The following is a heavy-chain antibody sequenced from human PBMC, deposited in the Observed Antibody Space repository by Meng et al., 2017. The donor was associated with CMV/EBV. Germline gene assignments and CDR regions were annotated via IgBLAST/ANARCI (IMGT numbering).Heavy chain of an antibody. CDR3: ARSSGPRYFQH. J-gene: IGHJ1*01. Sequence: GESLKISCAASGFTFGSYWMSWVRQAPGKGLEWVANIKQDGSEKYYVDSVKGRFTISRDNAKNSLYLQMNSLRAEDTAVYYCARSSGPRYFQHWGQGTLVTVSS. CDR1: GFTFGSYW. CDR2: IKQDGSEK. V-gene: IGHV3-7*01.